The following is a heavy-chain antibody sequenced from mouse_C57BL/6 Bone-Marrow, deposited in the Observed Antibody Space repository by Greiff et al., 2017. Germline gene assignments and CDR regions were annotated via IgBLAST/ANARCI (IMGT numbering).Heavy chain of an antibody. Sequence: EVQLQQSGAELVRPGASVKLSCTASGFNIKDDYMPWVKQRPEQGLEWIGWIDPEKGDTEYASKFQGKATITADPSSNTAYLQLSSLTSEDTAVYYCTTKIYYDYDWFAYWGQGTLVTVSA. V-gene: IGHV14-4*01. J-gene: IGHJ3*01. D-gene: IGHD2-4*01. CDR1: GFNIKDDY. CDR3: TTKIYYDYDWFAY. CDR2: IDPEKGDT.